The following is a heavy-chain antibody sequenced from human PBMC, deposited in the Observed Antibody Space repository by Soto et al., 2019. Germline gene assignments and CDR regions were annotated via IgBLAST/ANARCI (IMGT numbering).Heavy chain of an antibody. J-gene: IGHJ4*02. CDR1: GGSISSGDSY. V-gene: IGHV4-30-4*01. CDR3: ASEGRGFDS. Sequence: QVQLQESGPGLVKPSQTLSLTCTVSGGSISSGDSYWSWIRQPPGKGLEWIGYIYYIGSTYYNPSLXXRXTXXVDTSKNQFSLNLSSVTAADTAVYYCASEGRGFDSWGQGSLVTVSS. CDR2: IYYIGST.